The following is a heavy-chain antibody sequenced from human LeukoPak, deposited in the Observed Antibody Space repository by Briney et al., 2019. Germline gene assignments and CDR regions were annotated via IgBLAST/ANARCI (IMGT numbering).Heavy chain of an antibody. V-gene: IGHV3-23*01. CDR1: GFTFSNYS. J-gene: IGHJ4*02. CDR3: EKRIAAAGSKGFDF. CDR2: ISGSGVNT. D-gene: IGHD6-13*01. Sequence: GVSLRLSCAASGFTFSNYSMSWVRQAPGKGLEWVAGISGSGVNTYYADSVKGRILISRDNSKNTLYLQMTSPRAEDTAVYYCEKRIAAAGSKGFDFWGQGTLVTVSS.